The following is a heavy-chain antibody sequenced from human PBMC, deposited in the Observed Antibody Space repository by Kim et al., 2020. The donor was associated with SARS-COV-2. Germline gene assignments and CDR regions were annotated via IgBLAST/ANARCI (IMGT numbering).Heavy chain of an antibody. Sequence: SETLSLTCAVYGGSFSGYYWSWIRQPPGKGLEWIGKINHSGSTNYNPSLKSRVTISVDTSKNQFSLKLSSVTAADTAVYYCEGRRILTGYYYYYYGMDVWGQGTTVTVSS. D-gene: IGHD3-9*01. CDR3: EGRRILTGYYYYYYGMDV. CDR2: INHSGST. V-gene: IGHV4-34*01. J-gene: IGHJ6*02. CDR1: GGSFSGYY.